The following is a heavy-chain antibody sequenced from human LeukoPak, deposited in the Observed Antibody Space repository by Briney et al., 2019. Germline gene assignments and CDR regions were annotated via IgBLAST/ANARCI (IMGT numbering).Heavy chain of an antibody. Sequence: ASVKVSCKASGGTFSSYTISWVRRAPGQGLEWMGRIIPILGIANYAQKFQGRVTITADKSTSTAYMELSSLRSEDTAVYYCASFYGPDAFDIWGQGTMVTVSS. J-gene: IGHJ3*02. CDR3: ASFYGPDAFDI. V-gene: IGHV1-69*02. CDR2: IIPILGIA. CDR1: GGTFSSYT. D-gene: IGHD2/OR15-2a*01.